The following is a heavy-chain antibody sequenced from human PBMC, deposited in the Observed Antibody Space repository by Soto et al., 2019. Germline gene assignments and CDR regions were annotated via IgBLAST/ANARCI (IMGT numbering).Heavy chain of an antibody. V-gene: IGHV4-31*01. CDR2: TYSSVTT. Sequence: TRSPTCTLSGGSISRGDSYWCWIRKHPGGGLEWIRYTYSSVTTSCNPSLRILWSISGATSDHQFSLNLNSVTAATTPAFYCARICRLHYPGYFDFWGRGSLVTDSS. J-gene: IGHJ4*02. D-gene: IGHD1-26*01. CDR1: GGSISRGDSY. CDR3: ARICRLHYPGYFDF.